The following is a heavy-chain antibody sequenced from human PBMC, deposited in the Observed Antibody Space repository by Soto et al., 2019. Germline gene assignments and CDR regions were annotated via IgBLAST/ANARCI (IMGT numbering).Heavy chain of an antibody. V-gene: IGHV4-59*01. J-gene: IGHJ4*02. Sequence: SETLSLTSSFSGRSISTYYWTWIRQPPGKGLEWIAYVYYTGSATYNPSLRSRVTISVDTSKNQFSLKVNSVTAADTAVYYCARGGGSPYHDHEFDYWGQGILVTVS. CDR3: ARGGGSPYHDHEFDY. CDR1: GRSISTYY. D-gene: IGHD2-2*01. CDR2: VYYTGSA.